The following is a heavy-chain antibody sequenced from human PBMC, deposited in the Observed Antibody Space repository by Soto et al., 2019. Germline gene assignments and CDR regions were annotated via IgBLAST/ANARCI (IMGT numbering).Heavy chain of an antibody. J-gene: IGHJ6*02. CDR1: GYSIRSGYD. Sequence: PSETLSLTCAVSGYSIRSGYDWSWIRKPPGKGLEWIGYIYYSGSTNYNPSLKSRVTISVDTSKNQFSLKLSSVTAADTAVYYCARDSWALSSGWHSEPYYYYGMDVWGQGTTVTVAS. D-gene: IGHD6-19*01. CDR2: IYYSGST. CDR3: ARDSWALSSGWHSEPYYYYGMDV. V-gene: IGHV4-61*01.